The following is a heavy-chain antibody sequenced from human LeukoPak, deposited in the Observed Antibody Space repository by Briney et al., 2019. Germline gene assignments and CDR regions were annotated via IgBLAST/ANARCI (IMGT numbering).Heavy chain of an antibody. V-gene: IGHV1-69*13. CDR3: AREGTTTVTTLFNPPRQKCCYYYYGMDV. CDR2: IIPIFGTA. J-gene: IGHJ6*02. D-gene: IGHD4-17*01. CDR1: GGTFSSYA. Sequence: ASVKVSCKASGGTFSSYAISWARQAPGQGLEWMGGIIPIFGTANYAQKFQGRVTITADESTSTAYMELSSLRSEDTAVYYCAREGTTTVTTLFNPPRQKCCYYYYGMDVWGQGTTVTVSS.